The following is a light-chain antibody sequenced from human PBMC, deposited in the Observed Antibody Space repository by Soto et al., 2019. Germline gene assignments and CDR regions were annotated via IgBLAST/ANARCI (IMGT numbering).Light chain of an antibody. CDR2: AAS. CDR3: QQSYSSPYT. V-gene: IGKV1-39*01. Sequence: DIQMTQSPSSLSAFVGDRVTITCRASQSISRYLNWYQQKPGKAPKLLIYAASGLHSGVPARFSGSGSGTDFTLTISSLQPEDLATYSCQQSYSSPYTFGHGTKVHVK. CDR1: QSISRY. J-gene: IGKJ3*01.